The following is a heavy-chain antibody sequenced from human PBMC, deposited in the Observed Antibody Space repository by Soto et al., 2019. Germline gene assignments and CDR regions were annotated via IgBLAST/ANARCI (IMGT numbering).Heavy chain of an antibody. CDR3: AKDFWDYYDSSGSPPWFDP. J-gene: IGHJ5*02. CDR1: GFTFSSYG. V-gene: IGHV3-30*18. Sequence: GGSLRLSCAASGFTFSSYGMHWVRQAPGKGLEWVAVISYDGSNKYYADSVKGRFTISRDNSKNTLYLQMNSLRAEDTAVYYCAKDFWDYYDSSGSPPWFDPWGQGTLVTVSS. D-gene: IGHD3-22*01. CDR2: ISYDGSNK.